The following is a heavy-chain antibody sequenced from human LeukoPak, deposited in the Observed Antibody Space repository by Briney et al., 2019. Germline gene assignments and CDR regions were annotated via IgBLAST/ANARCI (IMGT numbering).Heavy chain of an antibody. CDR3: ARYSYGHQYYFDY. CDR1: GGTFSGYA. Sequence: SVKVSCKASGGTFSGYAISWVRQAPGQGLEWMGGIIPIFGAANYAQKFQGRVTITADESTSTAYMELSSLRSEDTAVYYCARYSYGHQYYFDYWGQGTLVTVSS. D-gene: IGHD5-18*01. J-gene: IGHJ4*02. V-gene: IGHV1-69*13. CDR2: IIPIFGAA.